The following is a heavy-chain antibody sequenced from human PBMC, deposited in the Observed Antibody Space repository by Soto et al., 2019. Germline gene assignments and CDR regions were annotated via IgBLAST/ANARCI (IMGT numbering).Heavy chain of an antibody. D-gene: IGHD3-10*01. V-gene: IGHV1-18*01. CDR2: ISAYNGNT. J-gene: IGHJ6*02. Sequence: QVQLVQSGAEVKKPGASVKVSCKASGYTFTSYGISWVRQAPGQGLEWMGWISAYNGNTNYAQKLQGRGTMTPVASTSTDYMELRSLRSDDTAVYYCARVQGPLCFGEFTLKGYYYYGMDVWGQGTTVTVSS. CDR1: GYTFTSYG. CDR3: ARVQGPLCFGEFTLKGYYYYGMDV.